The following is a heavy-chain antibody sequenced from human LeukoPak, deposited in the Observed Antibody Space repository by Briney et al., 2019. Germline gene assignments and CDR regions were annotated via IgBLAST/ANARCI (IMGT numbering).Heavy chain of an antibody. CDR3: AFSSSSLGSFDY. D-gene: IGHD6-13*01. Sequence: SETLSLTCTVSGYSISSGYYWGWIRQPPGKGLEWIGSIYHSGSTYYNPSLKSRVTISVDTSKNQFSLKLSSVTAADTAVYYCAFSSSSLGSFDYWGQGTLVTVSS. J-gene: IGHJ4*02. V-gene: IGHV4-38-2*02. CDR1: GYSISSGYY. CDR2: IYHSGST.